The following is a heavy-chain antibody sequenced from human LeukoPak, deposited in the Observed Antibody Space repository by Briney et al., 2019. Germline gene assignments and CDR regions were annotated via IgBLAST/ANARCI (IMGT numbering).Heavy chain of an antibody. J-gene: IGHJ4*02. V-gene: IGHV3-33*01. Sequence: GGSLRLSCAASGFTFSNYGMHWVRQAPGKGLEWVAVIWYDGSNKYYGDSVKGRFTISRDNSKNTLYLQMNSLRAEDTAVYYCARDCGGDCYSSGIDYWGQGTLVTVSS. CDR1: GFTFSNYG. CDR3: ARDCGGDCYSSGIDY. CDR2: IWYDGSNK. D-gene: IGHD2-21*02.